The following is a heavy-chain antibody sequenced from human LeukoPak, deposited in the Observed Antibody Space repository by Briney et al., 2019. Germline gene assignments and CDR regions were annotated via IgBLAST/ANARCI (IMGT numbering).Heavy chain of an antibody. D-gene: IGHD3-16*01. J-gene: IGHJ4*02. CDR1: GFTFDDYA. Sequence: PGGSLRLSCAASGFTFDDYAMHWVRQAPGKGLEWVSGISWNSGRRDYADSVKGRFTISRHNAENSLYLQMNSLRAEDTAVYYCARYDGGVAIDYWGQGTLVTVSS. CDR2: ISWNSGRR. V-gene: IGHV3-9*01. CDR3: ARYDGGVAIDY.